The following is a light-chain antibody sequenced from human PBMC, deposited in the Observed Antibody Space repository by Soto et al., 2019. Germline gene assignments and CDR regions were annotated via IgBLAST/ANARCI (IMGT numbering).Light chain of an antibody. V-gene: IGKV2-28*01. J-gene: IGKJ5*01. CDR3: IRGLQST. CDR1: ESLLHHNGNNY. CDR2: SGS. Sequence: IAMTQSPLSLPVTPWQPASISCRCIESLLHHNGNNYLDWLLPKPAPSPRLLISSGSNRASGAPDRCSGTGSGTAFTINIRRVEADDVWFYHRIRGLQSTFGQGTRLDIK.